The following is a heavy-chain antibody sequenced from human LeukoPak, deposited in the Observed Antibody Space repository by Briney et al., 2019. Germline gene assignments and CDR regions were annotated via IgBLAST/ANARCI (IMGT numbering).Heavy chain of an antibody. CDR3: ARDSPPGDLYGMDV. CDR1: GFTFNNYA. J-gene: IGHJ6*02. Sequence: PGGSLRLSCAASGFTFNNYAMTWVRQAPGKGLEWVSVIYSGGSTYYADSVKGRFTISRDNSKNTLYLQMNSLRAEDTAVYYCARDSPPGDLYGMDVWGQGTTVTVSS. CDR2: IYSGGST. D-gene: IGHD2-21*01. V-gene: IGHV3-66*01.